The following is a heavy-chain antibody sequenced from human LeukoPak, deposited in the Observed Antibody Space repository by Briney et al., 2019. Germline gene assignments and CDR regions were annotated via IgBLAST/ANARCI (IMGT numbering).Heavy chain of an antibody. CDR1: GFTFSTYW. CDR3: ARDGEMPTIYFDY. J-gene: IGHJ4*02. V-gene: IGHV3-7*01. CDR2: IHQDGNEK. Sequence: GGSLRLSCAASGFTFSTYWMSWVRQAPGKGLEWVANIHQDGNEKYYVDSVKGRFTISRDNAKNSLYLQMNSLRAEDTAVYYCARDGEMPTIYFDYWGQGTLVTVSS. D-gene: IGHD5-24*01.